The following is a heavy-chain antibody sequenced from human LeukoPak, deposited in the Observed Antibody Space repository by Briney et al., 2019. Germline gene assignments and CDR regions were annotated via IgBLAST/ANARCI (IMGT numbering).Heavy chain of an antibody. CDR3: AKDRVWDSSSWFPPYYFDY. Sequence: GGSLRLSCAASGFTFSSHAMSWVRQAPGKGLERVSAISGSSGSTYYADSVKGRFTISRDNTKNTLYLQMNSLRAEDTAVYYCAKDRVWDSSSWFPPYYFDYWGQGTLVTVSS. V-gene: IGHV3-23*01. D-gene: IGHD6-13*01. CDR1: GFTFSSHA. J-gene: IGHJ4*02. CDR2: ISGSSGST.